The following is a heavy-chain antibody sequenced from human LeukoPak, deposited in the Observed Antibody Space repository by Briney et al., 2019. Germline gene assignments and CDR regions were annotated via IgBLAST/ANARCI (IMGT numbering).Heavy chain of an antibody. J-gene: IGHJ5*02. Sequence: RASVKVSCKASGYTFTSYYMHWVRQAPGQGLEWMGIINPSGGSTGYAQKFQGRVTMTRDTSTSTVYMELSSLRSEDTAVYYCAREKYMVRGALSQGNWFDPWGQGTLVTVSS. CDR1: GYTFTSYY. CDR3: AREKYMVRGALSQGNWFDP. CDR2: INPSGGST. D-gene: IGHD3-10*01. V-gene: IGHV1-46*01.